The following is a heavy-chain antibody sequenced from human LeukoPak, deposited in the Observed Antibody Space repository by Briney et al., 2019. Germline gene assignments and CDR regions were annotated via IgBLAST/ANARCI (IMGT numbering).Heavy chain of an antibody. CDR2: INPHSGDT. CDR1: GYTFTDYY. Sequence: ASVKVSCKASGYTFTDYYMHWVRQAPGQGLEWMGWINPHSGDTNYAQKFQGRVTMTRDTSISTAYMELSRLRSDDTAVYYCARDCYSSSWLFDYWGQGTLVTVSS. CDR3: ARDCYSSSWLFDY. D-gene: IGHD6-13*01. V-gene: IGHV1-2*02. J-gene: IGHJ4*02.